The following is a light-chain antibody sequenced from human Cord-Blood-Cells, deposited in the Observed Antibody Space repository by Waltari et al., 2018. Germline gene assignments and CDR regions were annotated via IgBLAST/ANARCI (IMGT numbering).Light chain of an antibody. Sequence: QSALTQPASVSGSPGPSITISCTGTSSDVGGYHYVSWYQQHPGKAPKLMIYDVSNRPSGVSNRFSGSKSGNTASLTISGLQAEDEADYYCSSYTSSSNVVFGGGTKLTVL. V-gene: IGLV2-14*01. CDR3: SSYTSSSNVV. J-gene: IGLJ2*01. CDR1: SSDVGGYHY. CDR2: DVS.